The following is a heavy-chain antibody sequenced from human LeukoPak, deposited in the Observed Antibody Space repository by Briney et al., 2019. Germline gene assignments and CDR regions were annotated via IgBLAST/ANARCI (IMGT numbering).Heavy chain of an antibody. CDR3: ARGPIDAFDI. V-gene: IGHV3-21*01. CDR1: GFTFSSYS. J-gene: IGHJ3*02. Sequence: GGSLRLSCAASGFTFSSYSMNWVRQAPGKGLEWVSSISSSSSYIYYADSVKGRFTISRDNAKNSLYLQMSSLRAEDTAVYYCARGPIDAFDIWGQGTMVTVSS. CDR2: ISSSSSYI.